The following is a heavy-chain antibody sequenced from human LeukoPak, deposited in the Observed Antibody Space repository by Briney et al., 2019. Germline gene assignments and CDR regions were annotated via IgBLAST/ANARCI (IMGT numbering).Heavy chain of an antibody. CDR1: GLTFSSYA. Sequence: GGSLRLSCAASGLTFSSYAMSWVRQAPGKGLEWVSAISGSGGSTYYADSVKGRFTISRDNSKNTLYLQMNSLRAEDTAVYYCAKHGVLLWFGELQHAFDIWGQGTMVTVSS. D-gene: IGHD3-10*01. CDR3: AKHGVLLWFGELQHAFDI. J-gene: IGHJ3*02. CDR2: ISGSGGST. V-gene: IGHV3-23*01.